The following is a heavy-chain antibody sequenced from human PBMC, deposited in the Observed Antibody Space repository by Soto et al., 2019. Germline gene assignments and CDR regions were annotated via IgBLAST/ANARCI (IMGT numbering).Heavy chain of an antibody. CDR1: GGSISSSSYY. J-gene: IGHJ4*02. Sequence: SETLSLTCTVSGGSISSSSYYWGWIRQPPGKGLEWIGSIYYSGSTYYNPSLKSRVTISVDTSKNQFSLQLSSVTAADKALYYCARKLESVNTTSGFDYWRQGPLVTVS. CDR2: IYYSGST. V-gene: IGHV4-39*01. CDR3: ARKLESVNTTSGFDY. D-gene: IGHD4-17*01.